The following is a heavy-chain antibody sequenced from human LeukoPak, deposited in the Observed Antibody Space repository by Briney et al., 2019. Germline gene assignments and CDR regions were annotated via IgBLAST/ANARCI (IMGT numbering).Heavy chain of an antibody. CDR2: INPNNGAT. D-gene: IGHD2-2*01. Sequence: ASVKVSCKASGYTFTGYYMHWVRQAPGQGLEWMGRINPNNGATNYAQKLQGRVTMTTDTSTSTAYMELRSLRSDDTAVYYCARGFSRGYCSSTSCSRNWFDPWGQGTLVTVSS. CDR3: ARGFSRGYCSSTSCSRNWFDP. J-gene: IGHJ5*02. CDR1: GYTFTGYY. V-gene: IGHV1-2*06.